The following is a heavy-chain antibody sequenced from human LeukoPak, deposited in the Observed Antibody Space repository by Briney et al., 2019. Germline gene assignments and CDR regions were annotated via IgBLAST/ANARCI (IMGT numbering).Heavy chain of an antibody. CDR1: GGTFSSYA. CDR3: ARLPSPYSGDSGY. Sequence: ASVKVSCKASGGTFSSYAISWVRQAPGQGLGWMGRIIPILGIANYAQKFQGRVTITADKSTSTAYMELSSLRSEDTAVYYCARLPSPYSGDSGYWGQGTLVTVSS. J-gene: IGHJ4*02. CDR2: IIPILGIA. V-gene: IGHV1-69*04. D-gene: IGHD1-26*01.